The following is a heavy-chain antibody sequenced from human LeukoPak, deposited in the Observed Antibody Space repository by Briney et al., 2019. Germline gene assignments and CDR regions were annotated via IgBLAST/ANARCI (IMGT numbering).Heavy chain of an antibody. J-gene: IGHJ6*02. CDR2: IYYSGST. CDR3: ALLGYCSSTSCPWGMDV. V-gene: IGHV4-59*08. Sequence: SETLSLTCTVSGGSISSYYWSWIRQPPGKGLEWIGYIYYSGSTNYNPSLKSRVTISVDTSKNQFSLRLSSVTAADTAVYYCALLGYCSSTSCPWGMDVWGQGTTVTVSS. D-gene: IGHD2-2*01. CDR1: GGSISSYY.